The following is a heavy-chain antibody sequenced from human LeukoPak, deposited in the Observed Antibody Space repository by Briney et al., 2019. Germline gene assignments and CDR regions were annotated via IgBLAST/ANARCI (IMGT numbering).Heavy chain of an antibody. CDR3: ARDSSGWLRYYYYYMDV. J-gene: IGHJ6*03. V-gene: IGHV1-2*02. D-gene: IGHD6-19*01. CDR2: INPNSGGT. Sequence: ASVKVSCKASGYTFIGYYMHWVRQAPGQGLEWMGWINPNSGGTNYAQKFQGRVTMTRDTSISTAYMELSRLRSDDTAVYYCARDSSGWLRYYYYYMDVWGKGTTVTVSS. CDR1: GYTFIGYY.